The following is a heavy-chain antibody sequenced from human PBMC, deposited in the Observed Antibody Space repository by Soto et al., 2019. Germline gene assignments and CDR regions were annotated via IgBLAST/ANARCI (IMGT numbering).Heavy chain of an antibody. CDR2: IYYSGST. Sequence: PSETLSLTCTVSGGSISSYYWSWIRQPPGKGLEWIGYIYYSGSTNYNPSLKSRVTISVDTSKNQFSLKLSSVTAADTAVYYCARAVKTGRGTFAFDIWGQGTMVTVS. CDR3: ARAVKTGRGTFAFDI. V-gene: IGHV4-59*01. CDR1: GGSISSYY. J-gene: IGHJ3*02. D-gene: IGHD1-1*01.